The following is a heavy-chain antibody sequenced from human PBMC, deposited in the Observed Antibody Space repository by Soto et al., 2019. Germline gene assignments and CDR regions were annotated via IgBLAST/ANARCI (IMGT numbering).Heavy chain of an antibody. J-gene: IGHJ6*02. D-gene: IGHD1-1*01. V-gene: IGHV3-11*06. CDR3: ARDLYPGTTDTKFWVYCYYGMEG. CDR2: ISDSGSNT. Sequence: GLEWVAYISDSGSNTLYADSVKGRFTVSRDTAKNSLYLQMNSLRAEDTAAYYCARDLYPGTTDTKFWVYCYYGMEGWVQVTT.